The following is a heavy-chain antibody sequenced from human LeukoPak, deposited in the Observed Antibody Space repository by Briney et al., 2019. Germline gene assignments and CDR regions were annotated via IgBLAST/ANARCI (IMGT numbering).Heavy chain of an antibody. J-gene: IGHJ2*01. Sequence: ASVKVSCKASGGTFSSYAISWVRQAPGQGLEWMGGIIPIFGTANYAQKFQGRVTITADKSTSTAYMELSSLRSEDTAVYYCATPHSSSWYRWYFDLWGRGTLVTVSS. D-gene: IGHD6-13*01. CDR2: IIPIFGTA. CDR3: ATPHSSSWYRWYFDL. CDR1: GGTFSSYA. V-gene: IGHV1-69*06.